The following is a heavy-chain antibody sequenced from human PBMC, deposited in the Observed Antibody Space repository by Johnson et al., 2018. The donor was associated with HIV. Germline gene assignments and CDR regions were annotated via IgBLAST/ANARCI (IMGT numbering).Heavy chain of an antibody. Sequence: VQLVESGGGLVQPGMSLRLSCAASGFTFDDYAMHWVRQAPGKGLEWVSSISWNSGCIGYADSVKGRFTISRDNAKNSLYLQMNSLRAEDTALYYCAKDKAAAGPEAFDIWGPGTMVTVSS. J-gene: IGHJ3*02. CDR2: ISWNSGCI. D-gene: IGHD6-13*01. CDR1: GFTFDDYA. V-gene: IGHV3-9*01. CDR3: AKDKAAAGPEAFDI.